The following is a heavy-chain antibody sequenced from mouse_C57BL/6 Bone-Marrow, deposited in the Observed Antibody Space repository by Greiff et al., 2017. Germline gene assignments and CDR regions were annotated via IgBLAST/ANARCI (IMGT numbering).Heavy chain of an antibody. CDR2: ISSGGSYT. D-gene: IGHD2-4*01. Sequence: VKVVESGGDLVKPGGSLKLSCAASGFTFSSYGMSWVRQTPDKRLEWVATISSGGSYTYYPDSVKGRFTISRDNAKNTLYLQMSSLKSEDTAMYYCARHGGLRPLDYWGQGTTLTVSS. CDR3: ARHGGLRPLDY. CDR1: GFTFSSYG. J-gene: IGHJ2*01. V-gene: IGHV5-6*01.